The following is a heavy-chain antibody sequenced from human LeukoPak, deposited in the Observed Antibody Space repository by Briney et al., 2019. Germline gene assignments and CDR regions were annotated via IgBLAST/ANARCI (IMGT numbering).Heavy chain of an antibody. CDR1: GFTFSSYG. J-gene: IGHJ4*02. Sequence: GGSLRLSCAASGFTFSSYGMHWVRQAPGKGLEWVGRIKSKTDGGTTDYAAPVKGRFTISRDDSKNTLYLQMNSLKTEDTAMYYCTTDPEEGPKDYWGQGTLVTVSS. V-gene: IGHV3-15*01. CDR3: TTDPEEGPKDY. CDR2: IKSKTDGGTT.